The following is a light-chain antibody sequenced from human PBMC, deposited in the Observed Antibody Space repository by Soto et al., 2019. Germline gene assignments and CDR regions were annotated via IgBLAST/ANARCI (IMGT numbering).Light chain of an antibody. V-gene: IGKV1D-12*01. Sequence: DIQMTQSPSSVSASVGDRVTITCRASQGISSSLAWYQQKPGKDPKLLIYAASSLQSGVPSRFSGSGSGTDFTLTITSLQPEDFATYYCQQANSFPLTFGGGTKVEIK. CDR2: AAS. CDR3: QQANSFPLT. J-gene: IGKJ4*01. CDR1: QGISSS.